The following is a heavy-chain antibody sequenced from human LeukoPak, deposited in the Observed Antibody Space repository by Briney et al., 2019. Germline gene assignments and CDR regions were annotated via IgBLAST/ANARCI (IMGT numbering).Heavy chain of an antibody. CDR3: TRGSLSGSSRDY. D-gene: IGHD1-26*01. Sequence: ASVKVSCKASGYAFTGYDINWVRQATGPGLEWMGWMNPNTGDTGYAQNFQDRLTMTRNTSIDTAYMELSGLRSEDTAIYYCTRGSLSGSSRDYWGQGTLVTVS. CDR2: MNPNTGDT. CDR1: GYAFTGYD. V-gene: IGHV1-8*01. J-gene: IGHJ4*02.